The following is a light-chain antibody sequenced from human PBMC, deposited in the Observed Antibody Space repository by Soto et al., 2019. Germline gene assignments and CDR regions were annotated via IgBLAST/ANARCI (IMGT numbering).Light chain of an antibody. CDR3: MQGTHWPIT. CDR2: KVS. V-gene: IGKV2-30*02. Sequence: DVVMTQSPLSLPVTLGQPASISCRSNQSLVHSDGIADFSWLQQRPGRSPRRLIYKVSNRDSGVPAIFSGSGSGTDFAVNISRVEAEDVGVYYCMQGTHWPITFGKGTRLEIK. CDR1: QSLVHSDGIAD. J-gene: IGKJ5*01.